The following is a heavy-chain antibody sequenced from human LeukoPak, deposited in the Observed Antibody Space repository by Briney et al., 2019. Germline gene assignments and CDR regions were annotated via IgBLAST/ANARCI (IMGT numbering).Heavy chain of an antibody. CDR3: ARDSSCGPGASFDY. D-gene: IGHD6-13*01. CDR1: GFTFSSYS. V-gene: IGHV3-21*01. J-gene: IGHJ4*02. CDR2: ISSSSSYI. Sequence: GGSLRLSCAASGFTFSSYSMNWVRQAPGKGLEWVSSISSSSSYIYYADSVKGRFTISRDNAKNSLYLQMNSLRAEDTAVYYCARDSSCGPGASFDYWGQGTLVTVSS.